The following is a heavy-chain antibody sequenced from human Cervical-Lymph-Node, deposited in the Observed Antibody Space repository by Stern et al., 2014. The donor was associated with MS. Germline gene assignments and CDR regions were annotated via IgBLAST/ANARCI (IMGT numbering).Heavy chain of an antibody. J-gene: IGHJ4*02. D-gene: IGHD4-17*01. V-gene: IGHV1-3*01. CDR1: GYTFTSYS. CDR2: INAGNGNT. CDR3: ARGRIYGDYER. Sequence: QVQLVQSGAEVKKPGASVKVSCKASGYTFTSYSMHWVRQAPGQRLEWMGWINAGNGNTKYSQKFQGRVTITRDTSASTAYMELSSLRSEDTAVYYCARGRIYGDYERWGQGTLVTVSS.